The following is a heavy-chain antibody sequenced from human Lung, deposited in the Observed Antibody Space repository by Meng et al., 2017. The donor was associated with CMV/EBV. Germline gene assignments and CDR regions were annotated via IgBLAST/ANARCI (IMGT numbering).Heavy chain of an antibody. CDR2: ISTNTGTP. D-gene: IGHD2/OR15-2a*01. J-gene: IGHJ5*02. CDR1: GYTFSTYT. CDR3: ARGGNFDP. V-gene: IGHV7-4-1*02. Sequence: QVQLVHSGFELKKPGASVQGSCKASGYTFSTYTINWVRQAHGRGLEWMGWISTNTGTPTYTQGFTGRFVFSLDTSVSTAYLQISSLKAEDTAVYYCARGGNFDPWGQGTLVTVSS.